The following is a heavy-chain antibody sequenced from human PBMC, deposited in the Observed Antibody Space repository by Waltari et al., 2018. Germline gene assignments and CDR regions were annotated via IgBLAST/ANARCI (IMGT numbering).Heavy chain of an antibody. J-gene: IGHJ4*02. CDR2: RRNTGAT. CDR1: GDFPSDDH. V-gene: IGHV4-59*08. CDR3: ARLPTKYFDSLGWGFFDQ. Sequence: HVQLQESGPGLVKPSETLSLTCSVSGDFPSDDHWTWIRQAPGKGLEWIAYRRNTGATKCTPSLESRVTLSADTSKKQFSLRLTSVTAADTAVYFGARLPTKYFDSLGWGFFDQWGQGILVTVSS. D-gene: IGHD3-9*01.